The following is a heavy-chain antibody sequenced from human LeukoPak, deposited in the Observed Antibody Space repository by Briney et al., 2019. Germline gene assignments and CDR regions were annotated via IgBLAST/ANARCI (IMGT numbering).Heavy chain of an antibody. V-gene: IGHV1-69*04. J-gene: IGHJ5*02. Sequence: ASVKVSCKASGYTFTGYYMHWVRQAPGQGLEWMGRIIPILGIANYAQKFQGRVTITADKSTSTAYMELSSLRSEDTAVYYCARGTYYDILTGSRTYNWFDPWGQGTLVTVSS. CDR2: IIPILGIA. D-gene: IGHD3-9*01. CDR3: ARGTYYDILTGSRTYNWFDP. CDR1: GYTFTGYY.